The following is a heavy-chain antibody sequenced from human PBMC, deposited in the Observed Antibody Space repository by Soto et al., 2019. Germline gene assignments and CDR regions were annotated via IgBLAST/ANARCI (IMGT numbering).Heavy chain of an antibody. J-gene: IGHJ4*02. CDR3: VRTKYFSDSSGYTRCFDY. V-gene: IGHV1-2*02. Sequence: ASVKVSCNASENTFIGYYLHWVRQSPVQGLEWMGLISPYSGDTYSAQKFQGRVTLTRDTSTRTVYMELSRLTSDDTAVYYCVRTKYFSDSSGYTRCFDYWAQGTLVTVSS. CDR1: ENTFIGYY. CDR2: ISPYSGDT. D-gene: IGHD3-22*01.